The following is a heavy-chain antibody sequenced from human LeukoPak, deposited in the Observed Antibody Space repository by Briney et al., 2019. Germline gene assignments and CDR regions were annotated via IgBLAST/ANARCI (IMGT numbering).Heavy chain of an antibody. J-gene: IGHJ4*02. Sequence: GRSLRLSCAASGFTVSSNYMSWVRQAPGKGLEWVSVIYSGGSTYYADSVKGRFTISRDNSKNTLYLQMNSLRAEDTAVYYCAGYDSSGQTLDYWGQGTLVTVSS. CDR1: GFTVSSNY. CDR2: IYSGGST. D-gene: IGHD3-22*01. CDR3: AGYDSSGQTLDY. V-gene: IGHV3-66*01.